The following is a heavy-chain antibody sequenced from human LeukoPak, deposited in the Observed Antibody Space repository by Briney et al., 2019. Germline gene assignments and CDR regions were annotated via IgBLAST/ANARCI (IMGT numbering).Heavy chain of an antibody. CDR2: ISSSGSTI. D-gene: IGHD3-3*01. J-gene: IGHJ4*02. CDR1: GFTFSDYY. Sequence: PGGSLRLSCAASGFTFSDYYMSWIRQAPGKGLEWVSYISSSGSTIYYADSVKGRFTISRDNSKNTLYLQMNSLRAEDTAVYYCARDPLGTTIFGVVTSYFDYWGQGTLVTVSS. V-gene: IGHV3-11*04. CDR3: ARDPLGTTIFGVVTSYFDY.